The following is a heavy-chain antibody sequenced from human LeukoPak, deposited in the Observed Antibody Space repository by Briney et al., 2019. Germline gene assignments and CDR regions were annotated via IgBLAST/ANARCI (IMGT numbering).Heavy chain of an antibody. J-gene: IGHJ4*02. D-gene: IGHD2-2*01. V-gene: IGHV3-33*06. CDR2: IWYDGSNK. CDR3: AKTSSASSYGSLDF. CDR1: GFTFSSYG. Sequence: GRSLRPSCAASGFTFSSYGIHWVRQAPGKGLEWVAVIWYDGSNKYYADSVKGRFTISRDNSKSTLYLQMNSLRAEDTAVYYCAKTSSASSYGSLDFWGQGTLVTVSS.